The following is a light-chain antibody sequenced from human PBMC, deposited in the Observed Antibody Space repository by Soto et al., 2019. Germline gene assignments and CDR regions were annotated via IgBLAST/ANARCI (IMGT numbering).Light chain of an antibody. CDR3: QQYGGSPIT. Sequence: EIVLTQSPGTLSLSPGERTTLSCRASQSFSSSYLAWYQQKPGQAPRLLVYGASSRATGIPDRFSGSGSATDFTLTISRLEPEDFEVFYCQQYGGSPITFGQGTRLDIX. CDR2: GAS. V-gene: IGKV3-20*01. J-gene: IGKJ5*01. CDR1: QSFSSSY.